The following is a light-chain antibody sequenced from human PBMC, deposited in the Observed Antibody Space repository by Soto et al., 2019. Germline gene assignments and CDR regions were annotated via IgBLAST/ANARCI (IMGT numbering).Light chain of an antibody. CDR2: EVS. Sequence: QSALTQPASVSGSPGQSITISCTGTSSDVGSYNLVSWYQQHPGKAPKLMIYEVSKRPSGVSNRFSGSKSGNTASLTISGLQAEDEADYYCCSYAGSSTSHVVFGGGPKLTVL. J-gene: IGLJ2*01. CDR3: CSYAGSSTSHVV. V-gene: IGLV2-23*02. CDR1: SSDVGSYNL.